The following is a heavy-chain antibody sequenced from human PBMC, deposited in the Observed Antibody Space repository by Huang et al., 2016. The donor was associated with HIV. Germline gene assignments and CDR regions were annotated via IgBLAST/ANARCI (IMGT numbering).Heavy chain of an antibody. V-gene: IGHV3-7*01. CDR3: ATGLGSFDY. D-gene: IGHD7-27*01. CDR2: ISQDESEK. CDR1: GFTFSSYW. Sequence: EVQLVASGGGLVQPGGSLRLSCAASGFTFSSYWRSWVRQAPGKGLEWVANISQDESEKYYGDSGKGRFTISRDNAKNSLYLQMNSLRAEDTAVDYCATGLGSFDYWGQGSLVTVSS. J-gene: IGHJ4*02.